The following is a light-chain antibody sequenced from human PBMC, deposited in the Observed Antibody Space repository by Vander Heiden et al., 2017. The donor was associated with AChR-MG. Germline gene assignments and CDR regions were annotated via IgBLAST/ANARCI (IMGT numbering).Light chain of an antibody. V-gene: IGKV1-33*01. CDR1: QDISNY. CDR3: QQNDDLPYT. J-gene: IGKJ2*01. Sequence: DIQLTQSPSSLSASIGDSVTITCQASQDISNYLNWYQQKPQKAPRLLIYDASNLETGVPSRFSGSGSGTDFSFTISSLQPEDIATYYCQQNDDLPYTFGQGTKLEIK. CDR2: DAS.